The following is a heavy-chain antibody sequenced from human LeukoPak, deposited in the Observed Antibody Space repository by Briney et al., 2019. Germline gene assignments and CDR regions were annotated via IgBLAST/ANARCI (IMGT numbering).Heavy chain of an antibody. Sequence: SETLSLTCTVSGASISSYYWSWIRQPPGKGLEWIGDIYYSGSIKYNPSLKSRVTISVDTSKNHFSLKLSSVTAADTAVYYCARERDGKRWFFDYWGQGSLVTVSS. CDR3: ARERDGKRWFFDY. D-gene: IGHD5-24*01. J-gene: IGHJ4*02. V-gene: IGHV4-59*01. CDR2: IYYSGSI. CDR1: GASISSYY.